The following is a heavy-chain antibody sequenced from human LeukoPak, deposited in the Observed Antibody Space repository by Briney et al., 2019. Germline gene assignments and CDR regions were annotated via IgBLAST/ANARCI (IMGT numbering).Heavy chain of an antibody. J-gene: IGHJ4*02. CDR1: GFTFSTYW. CDR3: ARDRGYTQDY. CDR2: IKTDGSST. V-gene: IGHV3-74*01. D-gene: IGHD5-12*01. Sequence: GGFLRLSCAASGFTFSTYWMHWGRQAPGKGLVWVSHIKTDGSSTTYADSVKGRFTISRDNAKNTLYLQMNSLRAEDTAVYYCARDRGYTQDYWGQGTVGTVSS.